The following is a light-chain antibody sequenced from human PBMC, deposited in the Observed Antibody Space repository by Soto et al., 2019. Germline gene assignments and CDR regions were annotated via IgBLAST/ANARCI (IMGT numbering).Light chain of an antibody. CDR2: DVN. J-gene: IGLJ1*01. V-gene: IGLV2-14*03. CDR3: CAYSTSGTHV. Sequence: QSVLTHPASVSGSPGQSITFSCTGTISDVGSYDYVSWHQQHPGKAPKLIIYDVNNRPSGVPSRFSGSKSGNTASLTISGLQTEDEADYYCCAYSTSGTHVFGTGTKLTVL. CDR1: ISDVGSYDY.